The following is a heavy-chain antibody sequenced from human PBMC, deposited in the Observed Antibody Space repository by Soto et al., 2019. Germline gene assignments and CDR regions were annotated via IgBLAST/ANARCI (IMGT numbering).Heavy chain of an antibody. CDR1: GGSISNYY. CDR2: IYYSGST. Sequence: SETLSLTCTVSGGSISNYYWSWIRQPPGKGLEWIGYIYYSGSTRYNPSLKSRVTISVDTSKNQFSLKLSSVTAADTAVYYCARHGPIAAAGTVFDYWGQGTLVTAPQ. CDR3: ARHGPIAAAGTVFDY. V-gene: IGHV4-59*08. D-gene: IGHD6-13*01. J-gene: IGHJ4*02.